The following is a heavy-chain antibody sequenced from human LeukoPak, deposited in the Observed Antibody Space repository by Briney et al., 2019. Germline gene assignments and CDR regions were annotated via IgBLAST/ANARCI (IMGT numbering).Heavy chain of an antibody. V-gene: IGHV3-23*01. CDR2: ISGSGDST. CDR3: GSLNYYGSGSYDYYFGY. J-gene: IGHJ4*02. D-gene: IGHD3-10*01. Sequence: GGSLRLSCAASGFTFSSYVMSWVRQAPGKGLESVSVISGSGDSTYYADSVKGRFTISRDNSKNTLYLQMNSLRAEDTAVYYCGSLNYYGSGSYDYYFGYWGQGALVTVSS. CDR1: GFTFSSYV.